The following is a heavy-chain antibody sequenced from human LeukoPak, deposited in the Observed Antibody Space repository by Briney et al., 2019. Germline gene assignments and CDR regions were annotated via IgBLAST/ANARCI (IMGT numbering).Heavy chain of an antibody. CDR1: GYTFTSYG. CDR2: ISAYNGNT. CDR3: ARPVAGTTGLDY. D-gene: IGHD6-19*01. Sequence: ASVKVSCKASGYTFTSYGISWLRQAPGQGLEWMGWISAYNGNTNYAQKLQGRATMTTDTSTSTAYMELRSLRSDDTAVYYCARPVAGTTGLDYWGQGTLVTVSS. V-gene: IGHV1-18*01. J-gene: IGHJ4*02.